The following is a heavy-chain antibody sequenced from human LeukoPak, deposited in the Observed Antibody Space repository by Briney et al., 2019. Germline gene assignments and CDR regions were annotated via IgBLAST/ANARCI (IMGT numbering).Heavy chain of an antibody. CDR1: GYTFTSYG. J-gene: IGHJ4*02. D-gene: IGHD3-22*01. CDR3: ARETYYYDSSGYWDY. Sequence: ASVTVSCKASGYTFTSYGISWVRQAPGQGLEWMGWISAYNGNTNYAQKLQGRVTMTTDTSTSTAYMELRSLRSDDTAVYYCARETYYYDSSGYWDYWGQGTLVTVSS. CDR2: ISAYNGNT. V-gene: IGHV1-18*01.